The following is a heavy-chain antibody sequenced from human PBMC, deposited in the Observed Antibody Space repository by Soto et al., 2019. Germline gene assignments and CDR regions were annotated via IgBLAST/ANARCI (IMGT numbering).Heavy chain of an antibody. V-gene: IGHV3-15*01. D-gene: IGHD1-26*01. CDR3: IVGGDFDY. Sequence: EVQLVESGGGLVEPGGSLRLSCAASGFTFSNVWMNWVRQAPGKGLEWVGRMRSKVAGGTPAYAAPVTGRFTISTDDSKNTLYLHMNSLKTEDTAVYYCIVGGDFDYWGQGTLVTVSS. J-gene: IGHJ4*02. CDR1: GFTFSNVW. CDR2: MRSKVAGGTP.